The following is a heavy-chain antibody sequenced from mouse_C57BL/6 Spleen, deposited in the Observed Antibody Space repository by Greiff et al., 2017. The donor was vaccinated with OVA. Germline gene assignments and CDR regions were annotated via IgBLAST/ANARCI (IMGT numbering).Heavy chain of an antibody. CDR1: GYTFTSYW. CDR2: IYPSDSET. Sequence: QVQLKPSGAELVRPGSSVKLSCKASGYTFTSYWMDWVKQRPGQGLEWIGNIYPSDSETHYNQKFKDKATLTVDKSSSTAYMQLSSLTSEDSAVYYCARNGPAMDYWGQGTSVTVSS. CDR3: ARNGPAMDY. V-gene: IGHV1-61*01. J-gene: IGHJ4*01.